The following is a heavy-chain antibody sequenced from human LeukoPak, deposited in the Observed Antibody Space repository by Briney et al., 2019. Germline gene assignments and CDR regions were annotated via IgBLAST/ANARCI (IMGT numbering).Heavy chain of an antibody. D-gene: IGHD4-17*01. V-gene: IGHV1-8*02. CDR3: ARDYGDYLM. J-gene: IGHJ4*02. CDR2: MNPNSGNT. CDR1: GGTFSSYA. Sequence: AASVKVSCKASGGTFSSYAISWVRQAPGQGLEWMGWMNPNSGNTGYAQKFQGRVTMTRNTSISTAYMELSSLRSEDTAVYYCARDYGDYLMWGQGTLVTVSS.